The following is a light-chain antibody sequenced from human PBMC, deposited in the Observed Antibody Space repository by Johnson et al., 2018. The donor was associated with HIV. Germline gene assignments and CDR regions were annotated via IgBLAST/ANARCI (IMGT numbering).Light chain of an antibody. CDR2: DNN. J-gene: IGLJ1*01. CDR1: SSNIGNNY. Sequence: QSVLTQSPSVSAAPGQKVTISCSGSSSNIGNNYVSWYQQLPKTAPKLLIYDNNKRPSGIPDRFSGSKSGTSATLGITGLQPGDEADYYCGTWDSSLSSGFYVFGTGTKVTVL. V-gene: IGLV1-51*01. CDR3: GTWDSSLSSGFYV.